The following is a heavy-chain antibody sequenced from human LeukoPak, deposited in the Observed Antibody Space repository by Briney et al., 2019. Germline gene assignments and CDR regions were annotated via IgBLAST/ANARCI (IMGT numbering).Heavy chain of an antibody. D-gene: IGHD3-22*01. Sequence: ASVKVSCKASGYTFTGYYIHWVRQAPGQGLEWMGWINPKSGGTNYAQKFQGRISMTRDTSISTVYTELSRLTFDDTAVYYCARISPRKYDSSGYLGEFDYWGQGTLVTVSS. CDR2: INPKSGGT. CDR3: ARISPRKYDSSGYLGEFDY. V-gene: IGHV1-2*02. J-gene: IGHJ4*02. CDR1: GYTFTGYY.